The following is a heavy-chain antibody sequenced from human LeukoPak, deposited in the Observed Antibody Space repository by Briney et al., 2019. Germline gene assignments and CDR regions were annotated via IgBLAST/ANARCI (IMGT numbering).Heavy chain of an antibody. CDR3: ARAGEDTAMFDY. CDR2: ISSSGSTI. V-gene: IGHV3-48*03. Sequence: SGGSLRLSCAASGFTFSSYEMNWVRQAPGKGLEWVSYISSSGSTIYYADSVKGRFTISRDNAKNSLYLQMNSLRAEDTAVYYCARAGEDTAMFDYWGQGTLVTVSS. J-gene: IGHJ4*02. D-gene: IGHD5-18*01. CDR1: GFTFSSYE.